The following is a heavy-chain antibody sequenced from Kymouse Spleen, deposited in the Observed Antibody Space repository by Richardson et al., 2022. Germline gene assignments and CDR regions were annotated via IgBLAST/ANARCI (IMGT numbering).Heavy chain of an antibody. J-gene: IGHJ4*02. V-gene: IGHV3-9*01. CDR1: GFTFDDYA. Sequence: EVQLVESGGGLVQPGRSLRLSCAASGFTFDDYAMHWVRQAPGKGLEWVSGISWNSGSIGYADSVKGRFTISRDNAKNSLYLQMNSLRAEDTALYYCAKDGATMVRGVIIPFDYWGQGTLVTVSS. D-gene: IGHD3-10*01. CDR3: AKDGATMVRGVIIPFDY. CDR2: ISWNSGSI.